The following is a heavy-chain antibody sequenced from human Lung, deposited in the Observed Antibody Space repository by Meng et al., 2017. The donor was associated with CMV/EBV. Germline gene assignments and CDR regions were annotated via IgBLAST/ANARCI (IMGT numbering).Heavy chain of an antibody. CDR1: GDIVSSNSAA. Sequence: QVQLPQSGPGRVKPSQTLSLTLAISGDIVSSNSAAWHWIRQSPSRGLEWLGRTYYRSKWYHEYAVSVKSRITISPDTPKNQFSLQLNSMTPEDTAVYYCARGINGGCGDWGQGTLVTVSS. V-gene: IGHV6-1*01. CDR3: ARGINGGCGD. D-gene: IGHD4-23*01. J-gene: IGHJ4*02. CDR2: TYYRSKWYH.